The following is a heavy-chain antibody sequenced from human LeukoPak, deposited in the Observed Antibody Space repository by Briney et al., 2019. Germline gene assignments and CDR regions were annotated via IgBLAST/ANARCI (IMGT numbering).Heavy chain of an antibody. CDR3: ARSGPPRYSYGLNFDY. CDR2: IYYSGSTNYN. CDR1: GGSISSYY. D-gene: IGHD5-18*01. J-gene: IGHJ4*02. V-gene: IGHV4-59*01. Sequence: ASETLSLTCTVSGGSISSYYWSWIRQPPGKGLEWIGYIYYSGSTNYNNYNPSLKSRVTISVDTSKNQFSLKLSSVTAADTAVYYWARSGPPRYSYGLNFDYWGQGTLVTVSS.